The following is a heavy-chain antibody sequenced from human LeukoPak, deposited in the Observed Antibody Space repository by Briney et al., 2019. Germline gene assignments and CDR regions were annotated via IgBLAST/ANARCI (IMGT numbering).Heavy chain of an antibody. D-gene: IGHD3-22*01. CDR3: ARHGPYYYDSSGRHWYFDL. CDR1: GGSISSYY. V-gene: IGHV4-59*08. Sequence: SETLSPTCTVSGGSISSYYWSWIRQPPGKGLEWIGYIYYSGSTNYNPSLKSRVTISVDTSKNQFSLKLSSVTAADTAVYYCARHGPYYYDSSGRHWYFDLWGRGTLVTVSS. J-gene: IGHJ2*01. CDR2: IYYSGST.